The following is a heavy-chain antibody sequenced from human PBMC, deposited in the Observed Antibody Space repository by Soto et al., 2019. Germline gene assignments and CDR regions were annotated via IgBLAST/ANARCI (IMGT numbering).Heavy chain of an antibody. CDR2: IYYSGST. J-gene: IGHJ4*02. Sequence: SETLSLTCTVSGGSISSYYWSWIRQPPGKGLEWIGYIYYSGSTNYNPSLKSRVTISVDTSKNQFSLKLSSVTAADTAVYYCARFHLVRATGSALGYWGQGTLVTVSS. V-gene: IGHV4-59*01. CDR3: ARFHLVRATGSALGY. D-gene: IGHD1-26*01. CDR1: GGSISSYY.